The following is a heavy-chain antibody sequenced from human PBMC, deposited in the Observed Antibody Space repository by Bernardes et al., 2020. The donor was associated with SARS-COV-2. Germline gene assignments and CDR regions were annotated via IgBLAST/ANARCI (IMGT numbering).Heavy chain of an antibody. CDR3: ARGRYFVVVPAATNPDCYYYGMDV. CDR1: GYTFTSYG. V-gene: IGHV1-18*01. D-gene: IGHD2-2*01. J-gene: IGHJ6*02. CDR2: ISAYNGNT. Sequence: ASVKVSCKASGYTFTSYGISWVRQAPGQGLEWMGWISAYNGNTNYAQKLQGRVTMTTDTSTSTAYMELRSLRSDDTAVYYCARGRYFVVVPAATNPDCYYYGMDVWGQGTTVTVSS.